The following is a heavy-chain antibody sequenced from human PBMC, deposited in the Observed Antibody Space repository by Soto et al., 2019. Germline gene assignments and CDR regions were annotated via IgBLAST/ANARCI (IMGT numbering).Heavy chain of an antibody. CDR2: TYYRSRGYN. CDR3: PREFPPYVSSDTSLEY. D-gene: IGHD6-19*01. V-gene: IGHV6-1*01. Sequence: SQTLALTCAISGDSVSCNSAAWKWIRQSPSKRVECVGRTYYRSRGYNDYAVSVKSLITVTLYTSKNQSSLHLNAVTPADTAVYYCPREFPPYVSSDTSLEYWGQGALVTVSS. CDR1: GDSVSCNSAA. J-gene: IGHJ4*02.